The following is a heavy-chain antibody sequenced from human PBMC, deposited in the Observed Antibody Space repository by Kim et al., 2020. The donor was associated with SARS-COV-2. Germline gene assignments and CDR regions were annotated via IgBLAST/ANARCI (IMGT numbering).Heavy chain of an antibody. D-gene: IGHD3-16*01. V-gene: IGHV3-53*01. CDR2: T. CDR3: ARDLGDYGMDV. Sequence: TYNADSVKGRFTISRDNTKNTLYRQMNSLRAEDTAVYYCARDLGDYGMDVWGQGTTVTVSS. J-gene: IGHJ6*02.